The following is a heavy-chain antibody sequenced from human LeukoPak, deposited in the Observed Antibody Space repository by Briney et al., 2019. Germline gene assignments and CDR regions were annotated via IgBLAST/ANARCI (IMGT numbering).Heavy chain of an antibody. CDR2: ISSSSSYI. V-gene: IGHV3-21*01. Sequence: GGSLRLSCAASGFTFSSYSMNWVRQAPGERLEWVSSISSSSSYIYYADSVKGRFTISRDDAKNSLFLQMNSLRAEDTAVYYCARAGKLYCTNGVCYTSYYYGMDVWGQGTTVTVSS. D-gene: IGHD2-8*01. CDR3: ARAGKLYCTNGVCYTSYYYGMDV. J-gene: IGHJ6*02. CDR1: GFTFSSYS.